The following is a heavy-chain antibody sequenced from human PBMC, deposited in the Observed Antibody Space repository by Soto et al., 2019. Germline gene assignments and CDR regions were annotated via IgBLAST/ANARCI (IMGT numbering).Heavy chain of an antibody. CDR1: GFAFSDFY. V-gene: IGHV3-11*01. CDR2: ISGGGTSA. J-gene: IGHJ6*02. CDR3: ARDREPSVYHGMAV. Sequence: QVQLVESGGGLVKPGGSLRLSCAASGFAFSDFYMSWTRQAPGKGLEWISYISGGGTSAFYADSVKGRFTISRDNAQKSLYLQMDSLTSEDTAIYYCARDREPSVYHGMAVWGQGTTVTVSS.